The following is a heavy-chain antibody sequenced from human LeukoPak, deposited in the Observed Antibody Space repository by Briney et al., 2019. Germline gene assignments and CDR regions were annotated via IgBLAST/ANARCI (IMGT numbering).Heavy chain of an antibody. CDR3: AGNSGYDGIGPMDV. CDR2: IPYDGSNK. D-gene: IGHD5-12*01. Sequence: GRSLRLSCAASGFTFSSYGMHWVRQAPGKGLEWVAVIPYDGSNKYYADSVKGRFTISRDNSKNTLYLQMNSLRAEDTAVYYCAGNSGYDGIGPMDVWGQGTTVTVSS. CDR1: GFTFSSYG. J-gene: IGHJ6*02. V-gene: IGHV3-30*03.